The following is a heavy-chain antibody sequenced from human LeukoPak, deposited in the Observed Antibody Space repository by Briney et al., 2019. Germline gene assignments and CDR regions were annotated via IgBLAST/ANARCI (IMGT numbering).Heavy chain of an antibody. CDR1: GFSFSSFG. Sequence: GGSLRLSCAASGFSFSSFGMHWVRQAPGKGLEWVALVWYDGSNKYFADSVNGRFTISRDSSKNTLYLQMNSLRAEDTAVYYCARPYSTYNNYGMDVWGQGTTVTVSS. V-gene: IGHV3-33*01. J-gene: IGHJ6*02. CDR2: VWYDGSNK. CDR3: ARPYSTYNNYGMDV. D-gene: IGHD4-11*01.